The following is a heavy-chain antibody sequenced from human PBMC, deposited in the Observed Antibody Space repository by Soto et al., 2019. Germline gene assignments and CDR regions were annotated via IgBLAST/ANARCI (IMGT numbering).Heavy chain of an antibody. D-gene: IGHD3-3*01. J-gene: IGHJ4*02. CDR1: GGSFSGYY. CDR2: INHSGST. CDR3: ARETPRFALGY. V-gene: IGHV4-34*01. Sequence: QVQLQQWGAGLLKPSETLSLTCAVYGGSFSGYYWSWIRQPPGKGLEWIGEINHSGSTNYNPSLKRRVTISVDTSKNQFSLKLSSVTAADTAVYYCARETPRFALGYWGQGTLVTVSS.